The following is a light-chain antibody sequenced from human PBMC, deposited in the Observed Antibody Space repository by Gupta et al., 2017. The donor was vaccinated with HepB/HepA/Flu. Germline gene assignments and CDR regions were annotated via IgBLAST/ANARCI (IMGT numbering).Light chain of an antibody. V-gene: IGLV4-60*03. J-gene: IGLJ2*01. CDR3: ETWDSKV. CDR1: SGHSSYI. Sequence: QPVLTQSSSASAYLGSSVKLTFTLSSGHSSYIIQWHQQQPGKAPRYLMKLEGSGSYNKGSGVPDRFSGSSSGADCYLTISNLQSEDEADYYCETWDSKVFGGGTKLTVL. CDR2: LEGSGSY.